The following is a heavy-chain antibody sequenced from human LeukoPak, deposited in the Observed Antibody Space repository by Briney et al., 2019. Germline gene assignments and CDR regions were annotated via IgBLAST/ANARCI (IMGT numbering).Heavy chain of an antibody. CDR2: ISGSGVVT. Sequence: GGSLRLSCAASGFTFSSYAMSWVRQAPGKGLEWVSGISGSGVVTYYADSVKGRFTISRDNSKNTLHLQMNSLRAEDTAVYYCAKAGWRFGGLLEYYYYMDVWGKGTTVTVSS. CDR3: AKAGWRFGGLLEYYYYMDV. J-gene: IGHJ6*03. CDR1: GFTFSSYA. V-gene: IGHV3-23*01. D-gene: IGHD3-10*01.